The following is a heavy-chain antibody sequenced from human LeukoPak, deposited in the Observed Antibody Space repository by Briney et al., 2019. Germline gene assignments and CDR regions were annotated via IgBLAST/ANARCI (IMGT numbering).Heavy chain of an antibody. J-gene: IGHJ4*02. D-gene: IGHD3-22*01. Sequence: GGSLRLSCAASGFTFSSYNMNWVRQAPGKGLEWVSSISSSSSYIYYADSVKGRFTISRDNAKNSLYLQMNSLRAEDTAVYYCAAARWYYYDSSGLDYWGQGTLVTVSS. CDR1: GFTFSSYN. V-gene: IGHV3-21*01. CDR3: AAARWYYYDSSGLDY. CDR2: ISSSSSYI.